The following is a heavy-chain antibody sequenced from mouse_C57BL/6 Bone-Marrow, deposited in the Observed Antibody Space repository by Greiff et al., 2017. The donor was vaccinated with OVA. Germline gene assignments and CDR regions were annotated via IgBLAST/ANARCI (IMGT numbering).Heavy chain of an antibody. CDR2: IYPGDGDI. J-gene: IGHJ2*01. Sequence: QVQLQQSGAELVKPGASVKISCKASGYAFSNHWMNWVKQRPGKGLEWIGQIYPGDGDINYNGKFKGKATLTADKSSSTAYMQFSSLTSEDSAVYFCARGAYWGRGTTLTVSS. V-gene: IGHV1-80*01. CDR3: ARGAY. CDR1: GYAFSNHW.